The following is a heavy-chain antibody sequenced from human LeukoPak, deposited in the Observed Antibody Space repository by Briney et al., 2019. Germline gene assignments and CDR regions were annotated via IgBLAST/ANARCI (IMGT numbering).Heavy chain of an antibody. CDR3: TKGRGI. Sequence: SETLSLTCTVSGYSISSGYYWGCIRQPPGKGLEWIGSFDQSGSTYYSPSLKSRVTISVDTSKNQFSLKLTSVTAADTAIYYCTKGRGIWGQGTLVTVSS. J-gene: IGHJ4*02. CDR2: FDQSGST. V-gene: IGHV4-38-2*02. D-gene: IGHD3-10*01. CDR1: GYSISSGYY.